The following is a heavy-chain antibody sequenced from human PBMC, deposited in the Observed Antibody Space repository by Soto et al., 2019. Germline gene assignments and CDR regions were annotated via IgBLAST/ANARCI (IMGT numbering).Heavy chain of an antibody. Sequence: QVQLQESGPGLVKPSETLSLTCTVSGGSVTSSSYFWSWIRQPPGKGLEWIGWIYYTGNTNYNPALKSRVTRSIDTSKNQFSLRLSSVTAADTAVYHCARQYNLDSSGYPYHFDQWGQGALVTVSS. CDR3: ARQYNLDSSGYPYHFDQ. CDR2: IYYTGNT. D-gene: IGHD3-22*01. V-gene: IGHV4-61*01. J-gene: IGHJ4*02. CDR1: GGSVTSSSYF.